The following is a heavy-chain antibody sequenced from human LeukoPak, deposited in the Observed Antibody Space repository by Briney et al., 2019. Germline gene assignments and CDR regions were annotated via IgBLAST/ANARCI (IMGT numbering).Heavy chain of an antibody. V-gene: IGHV3-7*01. CDR3: ARDGDYVMPPFDY. Sequence: GGSLRLSCAASGFTFTRYWMSWVRQAPGKGLEWVAGIKHDGSKKYYVDSVKGRFTISRDNAKNSVYLQMNSLSDDDTAVYYCARDGDYVMPPFDYWGQGILVTVSS. CDR2: IKHDGSKK. D-gene: IGHD4-17*01. J-gene: IGHJ4*02. CDR1: GFTFTRYW.